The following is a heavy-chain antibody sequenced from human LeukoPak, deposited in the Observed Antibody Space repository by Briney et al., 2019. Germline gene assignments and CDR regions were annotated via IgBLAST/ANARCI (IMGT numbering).Heavy chain of an antibody. CDR2: IYASGNT. CDR3: ASYREAYDLYPHGLDV. J-gene: IGHJ3*01. CDR1: GASVSTTAYF. Sequence: PSETLSLTCSVSGASVSTTAYFWNWIRQPAGEGLEWIGRIYASGNTHYNPSLKSRVTMSLDTSKNQFSLTMTSVTAADSAVYFCASYREAYDLYPHGLDVWGRGTVVTVSS. D-gene: IGHD5-24*01. V-gene: IGHV4-61*02.